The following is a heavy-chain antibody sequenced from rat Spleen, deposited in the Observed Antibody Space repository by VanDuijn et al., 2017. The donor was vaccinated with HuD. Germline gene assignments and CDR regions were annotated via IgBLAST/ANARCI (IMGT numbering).Heavy chain of an antibody. CDR1: GFTFSDYN. D-gene: IGHD1-10*01. CDR2: ISYDGSST. J-gene: IGHJ4*01. V-gene: IGHV5S10*01. Sequence: EVQLVESGGGLVQPGRSLKLSCAASGFTFSDYNMAWVRQAPKKGLEWVATISYDGSSTYYRDSVKGRFTISRDNAKSTLYLQVDSLRSEDTATFYCTTAKQLGVMDAWGQGASVTVSS. CDR3: TTAKQLGVMDA.